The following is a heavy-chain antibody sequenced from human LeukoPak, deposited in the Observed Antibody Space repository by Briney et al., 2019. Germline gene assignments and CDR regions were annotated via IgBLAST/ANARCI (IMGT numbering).Heavy chain of an antibody. J-gene: IGHJ4*02. D-gene: IGHD6-19*01. CDR3: ARDQWLDY. Sequence: GGSLRLSCAASGFTFSGYIMNWVRQAPGKRLEWVSFIGTSGNTIYYADSVKGRFTVSRDNAKNSLYLQMNSLRAEDTAVYYCARDQWLDYWGQGTLVTVSS. CDR1: GFTFSGYI. CDR2: IGTSGNTI. V-gene: IGHV3-48*01.